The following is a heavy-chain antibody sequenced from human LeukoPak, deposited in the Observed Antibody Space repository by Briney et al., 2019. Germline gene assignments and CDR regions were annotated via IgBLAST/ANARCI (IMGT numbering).Heavy chain of an antibody. CDR3: ANYRPNYDILTGYNFYGY. V-gene: IGHV3-23*01. CDR2: ISASGINT. D-gene: IGHD3-9*01. CDR1: GFTFSSYA. Sequence: GGSLRLSCAASGFTFSSYAMSWVRQAPGKGLEWVSAISASGINTYYADSVKGRFTISRDNSKDTLYLQMKSLRAEDTAVYYCANYRPNYDILTGYNFYGYWGQGTLVTVSS. J-gene: IGHJ4*02.